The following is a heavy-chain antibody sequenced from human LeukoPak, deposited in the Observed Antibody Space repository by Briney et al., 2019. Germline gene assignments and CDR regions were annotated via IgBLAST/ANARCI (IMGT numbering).Heavy chain of an antibody. CDR1: GGSISSYY. V-gene: IGHV4-59*08. Sequence: SEALSLTCTVSGGSISSYYWSWIRQPPGKGLEWIGYIYYSGSTNYNPSLKSRVTISVDTSKNQFSLKLSSVTAADTAVYYCARGSGIAVAAPGDAFDIWGQGTMVTVSS. D-gene: IGHD6-19*01. CDR3: ARGSGIAVAAPGDAFDI. CDR2: IYYSGST. J-gene: IGHJ3*02.